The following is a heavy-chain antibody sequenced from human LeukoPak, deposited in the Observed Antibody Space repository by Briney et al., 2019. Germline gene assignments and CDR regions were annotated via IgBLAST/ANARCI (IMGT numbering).Heavy chain of an antibody. CDR2: VNRDGSET. CDR1: GFALSSHW. D-gene: IGHD6-19*01. J-gene: IGHJ4*02. V-gene: IGHV3-7*03. Sequence: GGSLRLSCAASGFALSSHWMTWVRQVPGRGPEWVANVNRDGSETYYLDSVKGRFTISKDNAKNSLYLQMNSLRVEDTAFYYCAKDNRRHYTSGPNPDSLHWGQGALVTVSS. CDR3: AKDNRRHYTSGPNPDSLH.